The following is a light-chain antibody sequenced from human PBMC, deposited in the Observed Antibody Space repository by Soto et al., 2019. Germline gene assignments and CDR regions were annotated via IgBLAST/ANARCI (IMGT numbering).Light chain of an antibody. CDR1: QSVSSY. J-gene: IGKJ4*01. Sequence: EIVLTQSPATLSLSPGERATLSCRASQSVSSYLAWYQQKPGQAPRLLIYDASSRATGIQARLSGSGSGTDFTLTISSLEPEDFAVYYCQQRSNWPLTFGGGTKVEIK. CDR3: QQRSNWPLT. CDR2: DAS. V-gene: IGKV3-11*01.